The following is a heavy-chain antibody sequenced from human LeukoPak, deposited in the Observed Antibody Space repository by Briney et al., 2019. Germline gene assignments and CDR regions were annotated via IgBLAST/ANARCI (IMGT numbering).Heavy chain of an antibody. CDR3: ARDGLLAHDAFDI. Sequence: ASVKVSCKASGYTFTSYYMHWVRQAPGQGREWMGIINPSGGSTSYAQKFQGRVTMTRDMSTSTVYMELSSLRSEDTAVYYCARDGLLAHDAFDIWGQGTMVTVSS. CDR1: GYTFTSYY. CDR2: INPSGGST. D-gene: IGHD3-3*01. J-gene: IGHJ3*02. V-gene: IGHV1-46*01.